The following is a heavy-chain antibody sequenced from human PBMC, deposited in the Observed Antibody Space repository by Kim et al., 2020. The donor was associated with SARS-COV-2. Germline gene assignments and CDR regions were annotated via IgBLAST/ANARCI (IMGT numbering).Heavy chain of an antibody. Sequence: SETLSLTRTVSGGSISSGGYYWSWIRQHPGKGLEWIGYIYYSGSTYYNPSLKSRVTISVDTSKNQFSLKLSSVTAADTAVYYCARARTTIIVVQYFDYWGQGTLVTVSS. CDR3: ARARTTIIVVQYFDY. V-gene: IGHV4-31*03. CDR1: GGSISSGGYY. J-gene: IGHJ4*02. CDR2: IYYSGST. D-gene: IGHD3-22*01.